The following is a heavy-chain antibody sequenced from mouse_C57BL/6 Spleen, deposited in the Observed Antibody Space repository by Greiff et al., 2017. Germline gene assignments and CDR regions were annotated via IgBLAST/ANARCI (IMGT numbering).Heavy chain of an antibody. Sequence: QVQLKQSGPELVKPGASVKISCKASGYAFSSSWMNWVKQRPGKGLEWIGRIYPGDGDTNYNGKFKGKATLTADKSSSTAYMQLSSLTSEDSAVYFCARYDGYYVDYFDYWGQGTTLTVSS. CDR1: GYAFSSSW. V-gene: IGHV1-82*01. CDR2: IYPGDGDT. J-gene: IGHJ2*01. D-gene: IGHD2-3*01. CDR3: ARYDGYYVDYFDY.